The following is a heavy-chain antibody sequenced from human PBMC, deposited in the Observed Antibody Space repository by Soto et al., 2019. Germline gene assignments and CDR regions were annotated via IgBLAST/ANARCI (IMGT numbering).Heavy chain of an antibody. Sequence: GGSLRLSCVASQFPFDVYSMHWVRHAPGKGLEWVSYIRHTTSATFYADAVKGRFTISRDNRKNSLFLQMNSLRDDDTGVYFCARDRGSSGMFELDVWGPGTLVTVSS. CDR1: QFPFDVYS. J-gene: IGHJ3*01. D-gene: IGHD6-19*01. V-gene: IGHV3-48*02. CDR3: ARDRGSSGMFELDV. CDR2: IRHTTSAT.